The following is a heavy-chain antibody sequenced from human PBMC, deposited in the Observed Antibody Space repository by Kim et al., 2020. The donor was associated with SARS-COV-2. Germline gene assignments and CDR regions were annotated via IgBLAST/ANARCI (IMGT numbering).Heavy chain of an antibody. V-gene: IGHV1-3*01. CDR1: GYTFTSYA. J-gene: IGHJ5*02. CDR2: INAGNGNT. Sequence: ASVKVSCKASGYTFTSYAMHWVRQAPGQRLEWMGWINAGNGNTKYSQKFQGRVTITRDTSASTAYMELSSLRSEDTAVYYCARGRHPLRYFDWLLWFDPWGQGTLVTVSS. D-gene: IGHD3-9*01. CDR3: ARGRHPLRYFDWLLWFDP.